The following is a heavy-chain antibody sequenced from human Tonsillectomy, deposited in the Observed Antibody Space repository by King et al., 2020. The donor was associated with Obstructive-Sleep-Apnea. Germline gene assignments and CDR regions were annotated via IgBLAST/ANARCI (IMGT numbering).Heavy chain of an antibody. CDR3: GRADSEDCSGGGCYAGAY. D-gene: IGHD2-15*01. CDR2: ISYDGSDK. V-gene: IGHV3-30*04. Sequence: VQLVESGGGVVQPGRSLRLSCAASGFTFNKFAVHWVRQTPGKGLEWVALISYDGSDKYYADSVKGRFTISRDNSKNTLYLQMNSLRLEDTAVYYCGRADSEDCSGGGCYAGAYWGQGTLVTVSS. CDR1: GFTFNKFA. J-gene: IGHJ4*02.